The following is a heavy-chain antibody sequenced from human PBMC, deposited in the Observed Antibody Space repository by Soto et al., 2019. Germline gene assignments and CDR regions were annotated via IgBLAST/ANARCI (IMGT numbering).Heavy chain of an antibody. CDR3: ATDLNAPTGIDRDYEKGY. CDR2: ISSSSSTI. D-gene: IGHD2-8*02. V-gene: IGHV3-48*01. J-gene: IGHJ4*02. Sequence: PGGSLRLSCAASGFTFSSYSMNWVRQAPGKGLEWVSYISSSSSTIYYADSVKGRFTISRDNAKNSLYLQMNSLRAEDTAVYYCATDLNAPTGIDRDYEKGYWGKGTTVTVSS. CDR1: GFTFSSYS.